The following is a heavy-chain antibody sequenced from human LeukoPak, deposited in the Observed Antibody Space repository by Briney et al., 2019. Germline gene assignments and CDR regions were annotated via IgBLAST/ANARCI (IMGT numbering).Heavy chain of an antibody. V-gene: IGHV1-69*04. CDR3: ARGQAYDYLAFDI. CDR2: IIPILGIA. J-gene: IGHJ3*02. Sequence: ASVKVSCKASGGTFSSYAISWVRQAPGQGLEWMGRIIPILGIANYAQKFQGRVTITADKSTSTAYMELSSLRSEDTAVYYCARGQAYDYLAFDIWGQGTMVTVSS. CDR1: GGTFSSYA. D-gene: IGHD4-11*01.